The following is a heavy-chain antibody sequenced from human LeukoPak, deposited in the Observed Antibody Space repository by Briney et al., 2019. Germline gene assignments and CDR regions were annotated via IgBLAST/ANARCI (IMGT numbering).Heavy chain of an antibody. D-gene: IGHD6-19*01. CDR2: IYHSGST. V-gene: IGHV4-59*01. CDR3: ARGGWSLDY. Sequence: SETLSLTCTVSGGSISSYYWSWIRQPPGKGLEWIGYIYHSGSTNYNPSLKSRVTIPIDTSKNQFSLKLRSVTAADTAMYYCARGGWSLDYWGQGTLVTVSS. J-gene: IGHJ4*02. CDR1: GGSISSYY.